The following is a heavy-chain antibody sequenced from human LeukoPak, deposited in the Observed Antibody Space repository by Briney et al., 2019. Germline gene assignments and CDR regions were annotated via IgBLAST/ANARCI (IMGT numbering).Heavy chain of an antibody. V-gene: IGHV4-4*02. J-gene: IGHJ4*02. CDR2: IHKSGSP. Sequence: SETLSLTCTVSLDSPTSNFWSWVRQPPGKGLEWIGEIHKSGSPHYHPSLQSRVPISIDKSRHQIALELSSVAAGDTAVLYCAREIIGRCNPGAYWGQGTLVTVSS. D-gene: IGHD2/OR15-2a*01. CDR3: AREIIGRCNPGAY. CDR1: LDSPTSNF.